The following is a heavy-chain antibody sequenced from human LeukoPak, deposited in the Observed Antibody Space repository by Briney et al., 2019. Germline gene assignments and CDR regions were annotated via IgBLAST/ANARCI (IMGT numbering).Heavy chain of an antibody. V-gene: IGHV3-23*01. CDR3: AKEKLDYSNIRYFDY. J-gene: IGHJ4*02. Sequence: PGGSLRLSSAASGFTFSSYAMSWVRQAPGKGLEWVSAISGSGGSTYYADSVKGRFTISRDNSKNTLYLQMNSLRAEDTAVYYCAKEKLDYSNIRYFDYWGQGTLVTVSS. CDR2: ISGSGGST. D-gene: IGHD4-11*01. CDR1: GFTFSSYA.